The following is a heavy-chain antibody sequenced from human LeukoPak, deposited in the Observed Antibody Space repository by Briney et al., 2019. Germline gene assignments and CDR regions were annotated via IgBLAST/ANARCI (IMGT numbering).Heavy chain of an antibody. D-gene: IGHD4-23*01. V-gene: IGHV4-31*03. Sequence: KASETLSLTCTVSGGSISSGGYYWSWIRQHPGKGLEWIGHIYYSGSTYYNPSLKSRVTISVDASKNQFSLKLSSVTAADTAVYYCARQSDGGNWIDYWGQGTLVTVSS. CDR3: ARQSDGGNWIDY. J-gene: IGHJ4*02. CDR2: IYYSGST. CDR1: GGSISSGGYY.